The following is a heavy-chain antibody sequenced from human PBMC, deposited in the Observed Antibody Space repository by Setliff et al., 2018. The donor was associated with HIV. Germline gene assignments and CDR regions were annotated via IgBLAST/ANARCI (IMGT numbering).Heavy chain of an antibody. CDR1: GGSLNGFY. Sequence: SETLSLTCAFYGGSLNGFYWGWIRQSPGKGLEWIGEINHRGSTSYNPSLKSRVTMSMDPSKNQFSLNLKSVTAADTAVYYCARAGRHDNTVYFDMWGPGTMVTVSS. J-gene: IGHJ3*02. V-gene: IGHV4-34*01. D-gene: IGHD3-10*01. CDR3: ARAGRHDNTVYFDM. CDR2: INHRGST.